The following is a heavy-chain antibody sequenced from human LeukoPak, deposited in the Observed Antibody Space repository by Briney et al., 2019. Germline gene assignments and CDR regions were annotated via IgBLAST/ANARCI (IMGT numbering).Heavy chain of an antibody. Sequence: GGSLRLSCAASGFTFDDYGMSWVRQAPGKGLEWVSGINWNGGSTGYADSVKGRFTISRDNAKNSLYLQVNSLRADDTALYYCARDIRLSGSYLFDYWGQGTLVTVSS. J-gene: IGHJ4*02. CDR2: INWNGGST. V-gene: IGHV3-20*04. CDR3: ARDIRLSGSYLFDY. CDR1: GFTFDDYG. D-gene: IGHD1-26*01.